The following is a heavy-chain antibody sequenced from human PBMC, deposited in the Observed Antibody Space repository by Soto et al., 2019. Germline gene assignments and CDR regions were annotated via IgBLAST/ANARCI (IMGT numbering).Heavy chain of an antibody. CDR2: IWYDGSNK. CDR1: GFTFSSYG. CDR3: AGNRDYVCGSYRPYYGMDV. Sequence: QVQLVESGGGVVQPGRSLRLSCAASGFTFSSYGMHWVRQAPGKGLEWVAVIWYDGSNKYYADSVKGRFTISRDNSKNTLYLQMNSLRAEDTAVYYCAGNRDYVCGSYRPYYGMDVWGQGTTVTVSS. J-gene: IGHJ6*02. D-gene: IGHD3-16*02. V-gene: IGHV3-33*01.